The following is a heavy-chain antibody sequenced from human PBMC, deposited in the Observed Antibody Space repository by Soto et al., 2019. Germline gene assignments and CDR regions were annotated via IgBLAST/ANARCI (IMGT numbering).Heavy chain of an antibody. CDR1: GFTFSSYA. CDR2: ISYDGSDK. D-gene: IGHD5-12*01. J-gene: IGHJ4*02. Sequence: PGGSLRLSCAASGFTFSSYAMHWVRQAPGKGLEWVALISYDGSDKDYADSVKGRFTISRDNSKNTLYVQMNSLRAEDTAVYYCGRDCWFGNGYNLGFDYWGQVTRVTVSS. V-gene: IGHV3-30-3*01. CDR3: GRDCWFGNGYNLGFDY.